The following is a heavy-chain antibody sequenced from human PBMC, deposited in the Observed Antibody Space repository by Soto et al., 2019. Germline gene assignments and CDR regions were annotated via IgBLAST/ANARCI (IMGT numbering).Heavy chain of an antibody. CDR2: INHSGST. Sequence: QVQLQQWGAGLLKPSETLSLTCAVYGGSFSGYYWSWIRQPPGKGLEWIGEINHSGSTNYNPSLKSRVTISVDTSKNQFSLKLSSVTAADTAVYYCARSRSITIFGVVIIPHAFDIWGQGTMVTVSS. J-gene: IGHJ3*02. CDR3: ARSRSITIFGVVIIPHAFDI. CDR1: GGSFSGYY. D-gene: IGHD3-3*01. V-gene: IGHV4-34*01.